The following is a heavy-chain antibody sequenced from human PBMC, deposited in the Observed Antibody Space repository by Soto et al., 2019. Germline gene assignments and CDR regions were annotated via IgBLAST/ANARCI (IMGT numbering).Heavy chain of an antibody. D-gene: IGHD3-3*01. J-gene: IGHJ6*03. V-gene: IGHV4-59*08. CDR1: GGSIRSHN. CDR3: ARHPFDSWKGYPYYYYLDV. Sequence: QVQLQESGPGLVKPSETLSLTCSVPGGSIRSHNWSWIRQPPGKGLEWIGCMYYSAMTDYNPSLKSRVTRSADTSNNQVSLKLSSVIATVTTVYYCARHPFDSWKGYPYYYYLDVGGKGTAVTVSS. CDR2: MYYSAMT.